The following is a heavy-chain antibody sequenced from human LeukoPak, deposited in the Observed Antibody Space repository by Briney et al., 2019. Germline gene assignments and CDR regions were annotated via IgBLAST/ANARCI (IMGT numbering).Heavy chain of an antibody. CDR1: GASLSSGSYY. CDR3: AGEVMVGATTA. V-gene: IGHV4-61*02. J-gene: IGHJ5*02. D-gene: IGHD1-26*01. Sequence: SETLSLTCTVSGASLSSGSYYWSWIRQPAGKGLEWIGRIHNSGTTKYDPSLKSRVTISIDTSKNQFSLRLSSVTAADTAVYYCAGEVMVGATTAWGQGTLVTVSS. CDR2: IHNSGTT.